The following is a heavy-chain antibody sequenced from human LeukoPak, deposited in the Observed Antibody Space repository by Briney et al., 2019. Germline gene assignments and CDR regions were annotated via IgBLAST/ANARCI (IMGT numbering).Heavy chain of an antibody. J-gene: IGHJ3*02. D-gene: IGHD3-3*01. Sequence: GGSLRLSCAASGFTFDDYAMHWVRQAPGKGLEWVSLISGDGGSTYYADSVKGRFTISRDNAKNSLYLQMNSLRAEDTALYYCARGYDFWSGSHDAFDIWGQGTMVTVSS. CDR2: ISGDGGST. CDR1: GFTFDDYA. CDR3: ARGYDFWSGSHDAFDI. V-gene: IGHV3-43*02.